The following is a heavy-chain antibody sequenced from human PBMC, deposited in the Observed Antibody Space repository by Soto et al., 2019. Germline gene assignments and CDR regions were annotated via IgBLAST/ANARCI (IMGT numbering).Heavy chain of an antibody. CDR3: AKGVLSFHYGMEV. J-gene: IGHJ6*02. D-gene: IGHD3-10*01. V-gene: IGHV3-23*01. CDR2: ISSTAGRTS. CDR1: GFTFNTYP. Sequence: EVQLLQSGGGVVPPGGSLRLACATSGFTFNTYPMTWVRQAPGTGLEWVSSISSTAGRTSSYADSVKGRFAISRDFSDNTVYLQMNNLRVDDTAVYFCAKGVLSFHYGMEVWGQGTTVTVSS.